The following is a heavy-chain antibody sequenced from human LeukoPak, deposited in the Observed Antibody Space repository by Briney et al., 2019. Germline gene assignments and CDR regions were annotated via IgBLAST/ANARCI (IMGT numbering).Heavy chain of an antibody. D-gene: IGHD1-26*01. CDR2: IYPGDSDT. Sequence: PGESLRISCKGSGYSFTSFWIGWVRQMPGKGLEWMGIIYPGDSDTRYSPSFQGQVAISVDKSISTAYLQWSSLEASDTAIYFCARRSYSGSHIDYWGQGTLVTVSS. CDR3: ARRSYSGSHIDY. CDR1: GYSFTSFW. V-gene: IGHV5-51*01. J-gene: IGHJ4*02.